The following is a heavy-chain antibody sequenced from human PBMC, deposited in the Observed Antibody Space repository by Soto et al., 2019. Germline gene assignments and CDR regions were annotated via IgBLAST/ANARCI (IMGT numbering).Heavy chain of an antibody. J-gene: IGHJ4*02. CDR3: ATIVGANDY. Sequence: PSATLSTPCTASVGSIYTYSWTWLRQPAGKGREWIGHIYSSGSANYNPSLKSRVSMSVDTSKNQFSLKLNSVTAADTAVYYCATIVGANDYWGQGALVAVSS. D-gene: IGHD1-26*01. CDR2: IYSSGSA. CDR1: VGSIYTYS. V-gene: IGHV4-4*07.